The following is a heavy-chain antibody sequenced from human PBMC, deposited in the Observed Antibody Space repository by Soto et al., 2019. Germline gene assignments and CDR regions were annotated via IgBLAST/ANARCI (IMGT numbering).Heavy chain of an antibody. D-gene: IGHD2-8*01. CDR2: IIISRSFI. Sequence: SLRLSCAASGFIFSSYSMNWVRQAPGKGLGWVSSIIISRSFIYYADSVKGRFTISRDNAKNSLYLQMNSLRAEDTAVYYCVRDIVPGYYFDYWGQGALVTVSS. CDR1: GFIFSSYS. J-gene: IGHJ4*02. V-gene: IGHV3-21*01. CDR3: VRDIVPGYYFDY.